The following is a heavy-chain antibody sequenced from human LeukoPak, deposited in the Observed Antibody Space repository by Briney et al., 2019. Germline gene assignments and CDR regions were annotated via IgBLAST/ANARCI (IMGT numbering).Heavy chain of an antibody. V-gene: IGHV3-53*01. CDR3: ARRADAYSHPYDY. CDR1: GFTVSSDS. Sequence: GGSLRLSCTVSGFTVSSDSMSWVRRAPGKGLEWVSFIYSGGSTHYSDSVKGRFTISRDNSKNTLYLQMNSLRAEDTAVYYCARRADAYSHPYDYWGQGTLVTVSS. D-gene: IGHD3-16*01. J-gene: IGHJ4*02. CDR2: IYSGGST.